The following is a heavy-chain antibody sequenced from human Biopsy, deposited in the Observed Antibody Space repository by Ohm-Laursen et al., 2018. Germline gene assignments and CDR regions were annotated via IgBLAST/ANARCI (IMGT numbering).Heavy chain of an antibody. V-gene: IGHV4-59*01. J-gene: IGHJ2*01. Sequence: PSETLSLTCTVSGDSISSYYWSWIRQPPGKGLQWIGYVYYTGSTDYNPSLQSRVTISVDTSKNHFSLRLRSVTPADTAIYYCARDRGYHSDRTVPGYFDLWGRGTLVTVSS. CDR2: VYYTGST. CDR3: ARDRGYHSDRTVPGYFDL. D-gene: IGHD3-22*01. CDR1: GDSISSYY.